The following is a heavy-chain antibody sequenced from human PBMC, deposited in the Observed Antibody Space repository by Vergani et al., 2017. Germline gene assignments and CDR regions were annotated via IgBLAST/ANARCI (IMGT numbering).Heavy chain of an antibody. CDR3: VTGRGIY. Sequence: QVQLVQSGAEVKKPGASVKVSCKASGYTFTTYDINWVRQATGQGLEWMGWMNPNSGNTGYAQKFQGRVTMTRKTSITTAYMELSSLRSDDTAVYFCVTGRGIYWGQATLVTVST. CDR2: MNPNSGNT. J-gene: IGHJ4*02. V-gene: IGHV1-8*01. D-gene: IGHD6-13*01. CDR1: GYTFTTYD.